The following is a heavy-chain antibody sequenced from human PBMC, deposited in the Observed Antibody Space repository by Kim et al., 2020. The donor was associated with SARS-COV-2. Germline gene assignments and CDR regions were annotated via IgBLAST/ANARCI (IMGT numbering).Heavy chain of an antibody. Sequence: GGSLRLSCAASGFTFSSYGMHWVRKAPGKGLEWVAVIWYDGSNKYYADSVKGRFTISRDNSKNTLYLQMNSLRAADTAVYYCGGYVPVFLPIYYLGQGTL. J-gene: IGHJ4*02. CDR1: GFTFSSYG. V-gene: IGHV3-33*01. CDR2: IWYDGSNK. D-gene: IGHD3-3*01. CDR3: GGYVPVFLPIYY.